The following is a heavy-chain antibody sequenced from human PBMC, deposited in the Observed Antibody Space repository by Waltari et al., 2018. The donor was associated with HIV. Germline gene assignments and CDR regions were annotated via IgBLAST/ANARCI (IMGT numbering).Heavy chain of an antibody. CDR2: IKSETDGGTT. CDR1: GFTFSNAW. D-gene: IGHD1-7*01. CDR3: TRNYRTHYFDY. Sequence: EVQLVESGGGLVKPGGSLRLSCATSGFTFSNAWMTWVRQAPGKGREWVGRIKSETDGGTTDYAAPVGCRLTISRDDSKNTLFLQMNSLKTEDTAVYYCTRNYRTHYFDYWGQGTLVTVSS. V-gene: IGHV3-15*01. J-gene: IGHJ4*02.